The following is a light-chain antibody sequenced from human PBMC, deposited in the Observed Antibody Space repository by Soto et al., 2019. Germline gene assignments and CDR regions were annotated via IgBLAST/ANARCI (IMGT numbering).Light chain of an antibody. J-gene: IGKJ1*01. CDR2: DAS. CDR3: QQYGSSPRT. V-gene: IGKV3-20*01. CDR1: QSVSSGY. Sequence: EVVLTQSPGTLSLSPGERGTVSCRASQSVSSGYLAWYQQKPGQAPRLLIYDASSRATGIPDRFSGSGSGTDFTLTISRLEPEDFAVYYCQQYGSSPRTFGQGTKVDIK.